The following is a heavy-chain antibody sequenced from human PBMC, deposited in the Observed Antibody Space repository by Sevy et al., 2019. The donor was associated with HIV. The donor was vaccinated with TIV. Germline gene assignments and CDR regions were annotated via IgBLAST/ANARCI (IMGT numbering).Heavy chain of an antibody. D-gene: IGHD3-10*01. V-gene: IGHV4-4*02. CDR3: ARGFDTPRGFDP. CDR2: IYRSGST. Sequence: SETLSLTCCVSGGSISSSNWWHWVRQPPGKGLEWIGEIYRSGSTNYNPSLKSRVTISVDNSKNQFSLQLNSVTAADTAVYYCARGFDTPRGFDPWGQGTLVTVSS. J-gene: IGHJ5*02. CDR1: GGSISSSNW.